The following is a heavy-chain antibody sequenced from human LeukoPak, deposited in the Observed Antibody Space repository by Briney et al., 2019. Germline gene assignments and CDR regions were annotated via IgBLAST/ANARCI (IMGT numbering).Heavy chain of an antibody. CDR3: ATIKTTCFDY. CDR2: IYSGDNT. V-gene: IGHV3-66*01. J-gene: IGHJ4*02. Sequence: PGGSLRLSCAASGFTVSSNYMSWVRQAPGKGLEWVSVIYSGDNTYYADSVKGRFTISRDNSKNTLYLQMNSLRAEDTAVYYCATIKTTCFDYWGQGTLVTVSS. CDR1: GFTVSSNY. D-gene: IGHD2/OR15-2a*01.